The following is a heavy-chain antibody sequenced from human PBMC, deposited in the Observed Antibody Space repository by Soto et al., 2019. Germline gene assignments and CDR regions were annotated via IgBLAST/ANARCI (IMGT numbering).Heavy chain of an antibody. D-gene: IGHD4-17*01. J-gene: IGHJ4*02. Sequence: LSLTCTVSGGSISSYYWSWIRQPPGKGLEWIGYIYYSGSTNYNPSLKSRVTISVDTSKNQFSLKLSSVTAADTAVYYCARSGAYGDYFDYWGQGTLVTVSS. CDR1: GGSISSYY. V-gene: IGHV4-59*01. CDR3: ARSGAYGDYFDY. CDR2: IYYSGST.